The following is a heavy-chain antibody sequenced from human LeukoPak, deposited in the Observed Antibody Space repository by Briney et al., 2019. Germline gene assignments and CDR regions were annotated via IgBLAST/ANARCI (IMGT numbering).Heavy chain of an antibody. CDR3: ARHPAYDF. Sequence: MHGESLKISCKGSGYSFTSYSIGWVRQLPGKGLEWMGIIYPGDSDTRYSPSFQGHVTISADKSISTAYLQWSSLKASDTAMYYCARHPAYDFWGQGSLVTVSS. V-gene: IGHV5-51*01. D-gene: IGHD3-16*01. J-gene: IGHJ4*02. CDR2: IYPGDSDT. CDR1: GYSFTSYS.